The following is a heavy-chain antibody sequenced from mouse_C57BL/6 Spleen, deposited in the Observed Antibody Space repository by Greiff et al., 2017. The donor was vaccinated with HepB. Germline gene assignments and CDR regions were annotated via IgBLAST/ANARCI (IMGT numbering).Heavy chain of an antibody. CDR1: GYTFTDYN. CDR2: INPNNGGT. D-gene: IGHD2-3*01. V-gene: IGHV1-18*01. Sequence: VQLQQSGPELVKPGASVKIPCKASGYTFTDYNMDWVKQSHGKSLEWIGDINPNNGGTIYNQKFKGKATLTVDKSSSTAYMELRSLTSEDTAVYYCARGGNDGYYPYYFDYWGQGTTLTVSS. CDR3: ARGGNDGYYPYYFDY. J-gene: IGHJ2*01.